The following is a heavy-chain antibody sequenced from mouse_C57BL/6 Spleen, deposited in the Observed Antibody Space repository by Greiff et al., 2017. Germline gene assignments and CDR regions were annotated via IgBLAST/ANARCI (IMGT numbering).Heavy chain of an antibody. D-gene: IGHD3-2*02. Sequence: DVKLVESGEGLVKPGGSLKLSCAASGFTFSSYAMSWVRQTPEKRLEWVAYISSGGDYIYYADTVKGRFTISRDNARNTLYLQMSSLKSEDTAMYYCTRESSSGYVRYYAMDYWGQGTSVTVSS. CDR2: ISSGGDYI. J-gene: IGHJ4*01. CDR3: TRESSSGYVRYYAMDY. V-gene: IGHV5-9-1*02. CDR1: GFTFSSYA.